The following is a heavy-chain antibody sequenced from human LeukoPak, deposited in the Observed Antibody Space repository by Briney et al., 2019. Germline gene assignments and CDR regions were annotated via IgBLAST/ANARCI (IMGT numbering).Heavy chain of an antibody. V-gene: IGHV1-69*05. J-gene: IGHJ3*02. CDR2: IIPIFGQA. D-gene: IGHD2-15*01. CDR3: AGSIWVGAFDI. Sequence: ASVKVSCKASGGTFSSYAISWVRQAPGQGLDWMGGIIPIFGQANYAQKFQGRVTITTDESTSTAYMEQSSLSSEDTAVYYCAGSIWVGAFDIWGQGTMVTVSS. CDR1: GGTFSSYA.